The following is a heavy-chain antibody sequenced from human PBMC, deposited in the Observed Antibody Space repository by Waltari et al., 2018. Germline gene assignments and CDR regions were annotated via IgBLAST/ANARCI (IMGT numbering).Heavy chain of an antibody. CDR2: IKSRVDGETA. D-gene: IGHD3-22*01. Sequence: EVQRVESGGGLAKPGGALKVSRTVSGFIFAGGWVSGVRQATGGGLEWVGRIKSRVDGETAEYAAPVKGRFTISRDDSKNTLYLHMDSLKTEDTAVYFCTTDPDSSSSGGFDFWGQGALVTVSS. CDR3: TTDPDSSSSGGFDF. V-gene: IGHV3-15*01. J-gene: IGHJ4*02. CDR1: GFIFAGGW.